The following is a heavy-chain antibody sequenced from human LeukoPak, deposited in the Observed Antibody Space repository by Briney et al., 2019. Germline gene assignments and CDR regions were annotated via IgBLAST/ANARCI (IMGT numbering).Heavy chain of an antibody. V-gene: IGHV3-74*01. CDR1: GFTFSKYW. D-gene: IGHD6-19*01. CDR2: INTDGTVT. J-gene: IGHJ4*02. Sequence: GGSLRLSCAASGFTFSKYWMLWVRQAPGKGLETVSRINTDGTVTTYADSVKGRFTVSRDNADNTMFLQMNSVRDEDTAVYYCATKQWLAPPPDSWGQGTPVTVSS. CDR3: ATKQWLAPPPDS.